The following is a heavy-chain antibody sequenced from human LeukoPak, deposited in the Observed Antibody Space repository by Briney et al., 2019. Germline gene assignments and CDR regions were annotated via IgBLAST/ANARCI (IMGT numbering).Heavy chain of an antibody. V-gene: IGHV3-21*01. D-gene: IGHD3-10*02. CDR1: GFTFSRYT. CDR3: AELGITMIGGV. J-gene: IGHJ6*04. Sequence: GGSLRLSCAASGFTFSRYTMNWVRQAPGKGLEWVSSISTSSIYIYYADSVKGRFTISRDNAKNSLYLQMNSLRAEDTAVYYCAELGITMIGGVWGKGTTVTISS. CDR2: ISTSSIYI.